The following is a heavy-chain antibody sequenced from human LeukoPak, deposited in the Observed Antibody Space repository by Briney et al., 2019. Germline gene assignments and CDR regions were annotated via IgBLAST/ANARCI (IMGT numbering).Heavy chain of an antibody. CDR3: AKDRGDIVVVPAAMDV. J-gene: IGHJ6*04. Sequence: GGSLRLSCAASGFTFSSYGMHWVRQAPGKGLEWVAFIRYDGSNKHYADSVKGRFTISRDNSKNTLYLQMNSLRAEDTAVYYCAKDRGDIVVVPAAMDVWGKGTTVTVSS. D-gene: IGHD2-2*01. CDR2: IRYDGSNK. V-gene: IGHV3-30*02. CDR1: GFTFSSYG.